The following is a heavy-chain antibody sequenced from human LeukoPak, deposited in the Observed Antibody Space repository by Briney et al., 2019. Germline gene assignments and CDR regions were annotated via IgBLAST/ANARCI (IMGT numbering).Heavy chain of an antibody. Sequence: GGSLRLSCAASGFTFSSYAMHWVRQAPGKGLERVAVISYDGSNKYYADSVKGRFTISRDNSKNTLYLQMNSLRAEDTAVYYCARELMVRVAAAGIYYYYGMDVWGQGTTVTVSS. V-gene: IGHV3-30-3*01. J-gene: IGHJ6*02. CDR2: ISYDGSNK. D-gene: IGHD6-13*01. CDR1: GFTFSSYA. CDR3: ARELMVRVAAAGIYYYYGMDV.